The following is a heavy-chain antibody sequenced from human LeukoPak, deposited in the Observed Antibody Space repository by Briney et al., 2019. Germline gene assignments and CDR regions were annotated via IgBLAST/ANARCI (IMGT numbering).Heavy chain of an antibody. J-gene: IGHJ6*03. V-gene: IGHV4-39*07. CDR3: ARDSYYMDV. CDR2: MYYSGST. CDR1: GGSISRSSYY. Sequence: SETLSLNCTVSGGSISRSSYYWGWIRQPPGTGLEWIGSMYYSGSTFYNPSLKSRVTILVDTSKNQFSLKLSSVTAADTAVYYCARDSYYMDVWGKGTTVTISS.